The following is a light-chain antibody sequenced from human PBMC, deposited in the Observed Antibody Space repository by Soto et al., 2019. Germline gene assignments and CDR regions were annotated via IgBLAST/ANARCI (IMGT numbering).Light chain of an antibody. CDR1: RSDVGGYNY. CDR2: DVS. V-gene: IGLV2-14*01. J-gene: IGLJ1*01. Sequence: QPVLSHPASVFGSPGKSITILRTGNRSDVGGYNYVSWYQQHPPKAPNLMIYDVSNRPSGVSDRFSGSKSGNTASLTISGLQAEDEADYYCYSYTTSSTYVFGTGTKVTVL. CDR3: YSYTTSSTYV.